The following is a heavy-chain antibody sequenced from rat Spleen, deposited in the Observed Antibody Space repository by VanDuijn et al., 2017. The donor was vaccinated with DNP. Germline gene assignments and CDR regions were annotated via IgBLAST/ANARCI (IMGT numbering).Heavy chain of an antibody. CDR1: GFTFSNYD. D-gene: IGHD5-1*01. V-gene: IGHV5S13*01. Sequence: EVQLVESGGGLVQPGRSLKLSCAASGFTFSNYDMAWVRQAPTKGLEWVASISTGGGNTYYRDSVKGRFTISRDNARNTQYLQMDSLRSEDTATYYCASIPAGTYYWYFDFWGPGTMVTVSS. J-gene: IGHJ1*01. CDR2: ISTGGGNT. CDR3: ASIPAGTYYWYFDF.